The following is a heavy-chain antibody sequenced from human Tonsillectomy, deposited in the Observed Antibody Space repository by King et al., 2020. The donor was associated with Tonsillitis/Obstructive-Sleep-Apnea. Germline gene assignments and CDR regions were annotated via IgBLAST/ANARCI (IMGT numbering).Heavy chain of an antibody. J-gene: IGHJ6*03. CDR2: INHSGST. CDR3: ASPRGYMDV. Sequence: VQLQQWGAGLLKPSETLSLTCAVYGGSFSDYYWSWIRQSPGKGLEWIGEINHSGSTNYNPSLKSRVTISVDTSKNKFSLSLSSVTAADTAVYYCASPRGYMDVWGEGTAVTVSS. CDR1: GGSFSDYY. D-gene: IGHD3-10*01. V-gene: IGHV4-34*01.